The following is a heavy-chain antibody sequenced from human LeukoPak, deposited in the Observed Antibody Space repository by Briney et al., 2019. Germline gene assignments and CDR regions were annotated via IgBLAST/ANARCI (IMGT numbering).Heavy chain of an antibody. Sequence: ASVKVSCTASGYTFTSYYMHWVRQAPGQGLEWMGIINPSGGSTSYAQKFQGRVTMTRDTSTSTVYMELSSLRSEDTAVYYCARDGYCSGGSCTRNYYYYGMDVWGQGTTVTVSS. J-gene: IGHJ6*02. CDR3: ARDGYCSGGSCTRNYYYYGMDV. D-gene: IGHD2-15*01. CDR1: GYTFTSYY. V-gene: IGHV1-46*01. CDR2: INPSGGST.